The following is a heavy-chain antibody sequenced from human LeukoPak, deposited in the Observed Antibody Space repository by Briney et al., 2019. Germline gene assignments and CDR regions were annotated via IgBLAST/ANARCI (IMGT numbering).Heavy chain of an antibody. J-gene: IGHJ4*02. CDR3: ASSSASVGATQDY. V-gene: IGHV3-30-3*01. D-gene: IGHD1-26*01. CDR2: ISYDGSSK. Sequence: PGGSLRLSCAASGFTFSSYAMHWVRQAPGKGLEWVAVISYDGSSKYYADSVKGRFTISRDNSKNTLYLQMNSLRAEDTAVYYCASSSASVGATQDYWGQGTLVTVSS. CDR1: GFTFSSYA.